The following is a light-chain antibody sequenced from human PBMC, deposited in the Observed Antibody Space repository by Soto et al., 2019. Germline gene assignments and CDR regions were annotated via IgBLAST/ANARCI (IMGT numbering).Light chain of an antibody. Sequence: QSVLTQPPSASGTPGQRVTISCSGSSSNIESKYVYWYQQLPGSAPKLLIYRNDQRPSGVPDRFSGSKSGTSASLAISGLRSEDEADYYCAAWDDSLSALVFGGGTKLTVL. J-gene: IGLJ3*02. CDR3: AAWDDSLSALV. V-gene: IGLV1-47*01. CDR1: SSNIESKY. CDR2: RND.